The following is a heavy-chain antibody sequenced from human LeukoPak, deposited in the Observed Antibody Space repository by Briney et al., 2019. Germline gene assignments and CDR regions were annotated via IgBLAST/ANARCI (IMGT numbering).Heavy chain of an antibody. CDR2: IYYSGST. D-gene: IGHD5-24*01. J-gene: IGHJ3*02. CDR1: GGSVSSGRYY. V-gene: IGHV4-61*01. CDR3: ARVVEINDAFDI. Sequence: SETLSLTCTVSGGSVSSGRYYWSWIRQPPGKGLEWIGYIYYSGSTNYNPSLKSRVTISIDTSKNQFSLKLSSVTAADTAVYYCARVVEINDAFDIWGQGTKVTVSS.